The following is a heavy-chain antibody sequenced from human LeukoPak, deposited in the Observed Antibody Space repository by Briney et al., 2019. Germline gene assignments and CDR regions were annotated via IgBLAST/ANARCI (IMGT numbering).Heavy chain of an antibody. CDR1: GGSISSSSYY. J-gene: IGHJ4*02. CDR3: ASAPHVNYFDF. Sequence: SETLSLTRTVSGGSISSSSYYWGWIRQPPGKGLEWIGSIYYSGSTYYNPSLKSRVTISVDTSKNQFSLKLSSVTAADTAVYYCASAPHVNYFDFWGQGALVTVSA. D-gene: IGHD2/OR15-2a*01. CDR2: IYYSGST. V-gene: IGHV4-39*01.